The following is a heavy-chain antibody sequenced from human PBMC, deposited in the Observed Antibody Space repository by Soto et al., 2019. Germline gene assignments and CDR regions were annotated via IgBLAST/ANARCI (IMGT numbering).Heavy chain of an antibody. V-gene: IGHV3-48*01. Sequence: EVPLVESGGGLVQPGGSLRLSCAASGFTFSTYSMNWVRQAPGKGLEWVAYITTSSSTIHYADSVKGRFTVSRDNAKNSLYLQMNSLTVEDTAVYYCARRAIWGQGTMVTVSS. CDR2: ITTSSSTI. CDR1: GFTFSTYS. J-gene: IGHJ3*02. CDR3: ARRAI.